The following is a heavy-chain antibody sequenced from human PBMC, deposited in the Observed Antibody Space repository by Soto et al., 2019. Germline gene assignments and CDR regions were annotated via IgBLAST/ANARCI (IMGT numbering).Heavy chain of an antibody. J-gene: IGHJ4*02. CDR2: ISSSSSTI. Sequence: PGGSLRLSCAASGFTFSSYSMNWVHQAPGKGLEWVSYISSSSSTIYYADSVKGRFTISRDNAKNSLYLQMNSLRAEDTAVYYCARARYNWNLIIWGQGTLVTVSS. V-gene: IGHV3-48*01. D-gene: IGHD1-20*01. CDR1: GFTFSSYS. CDR3: ARARYNWNLII.